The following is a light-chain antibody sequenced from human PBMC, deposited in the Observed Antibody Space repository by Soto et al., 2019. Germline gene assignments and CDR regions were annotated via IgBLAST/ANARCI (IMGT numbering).Light chain of an antibody. CDR2: DVN. J-gene: IGLJ3*02. V-gene: IGLV2-8*01. CDR3: SSYAGGNNWV. Sequence: QSVLTQPPSASGSPGQSLTISCTGTSTDVGNYNYVSWYQQHPGKAPKLMISDVNRRPSGVPDRFSGSKSGNTASLTVSGLQAEDEADYYCSSYAGGNNWVFGGGTKLTVL. CDR1: STDVGNYNY.